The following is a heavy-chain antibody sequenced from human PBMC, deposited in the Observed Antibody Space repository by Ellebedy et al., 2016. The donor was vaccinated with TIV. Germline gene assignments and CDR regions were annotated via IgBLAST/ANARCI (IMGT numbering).Heavy chain of an antibody. D-gene: IGHD1-26*01. J-gene: IGHJ4*02. CDR1: GFSFSSYA. V-gene: IGHV3-23*01. Sequence: GGSLRLXCAASGFSFSSYAMSWVRQAPGKGLEWVSAISGSGGSTYYADSVKGRFTISRDNSKNTLYLQMNSLRAEDTAVYYCAKLASGSYSPYDYWGQGTLVTVSS. CDR3: AKLASGSYSPYDY. CDR2: ISGSGGST.